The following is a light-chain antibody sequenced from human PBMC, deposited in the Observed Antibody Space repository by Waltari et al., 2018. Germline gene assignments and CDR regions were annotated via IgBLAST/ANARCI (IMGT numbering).Light chain of an antibody. Sequence: YELTQPPSVSVAPGKTAKNPCGGHDIRDKTVHWYQQKPGQAPFLVIYDDTVRPSGIPKRISGSDTATLTIARVEAGDEAVYYCQVWDGDADHPVFGGGTKLTVL. J-gene: IGLJ2*01. V-gene: IGLV3-21*03. CDR1: DIRDKT. CDR2: DDT. CDR3: QVWDGDADHPV.